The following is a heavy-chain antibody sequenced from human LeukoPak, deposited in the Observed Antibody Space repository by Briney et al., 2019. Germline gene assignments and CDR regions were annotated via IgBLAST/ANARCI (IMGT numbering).Heavy chain of an antibody. J-gene: IGHJ4*02. V-gene: IGHV1-2*02. CDR2: INPNSGGT. Sequence: GASVKVSCKASGYTFTGYYMHWVRQAPGQGLEWMGWINPNSGGTNYAQKFQGRVTMTRDTSISTAYMELSRLGSDDTAVYYCARDFEVVTAIPWYFDYWGQGTLVTVSS. D-gene: IGHD2-21*02. CDR1: GYTFTGYY. CDR3: ARDFEVVTAIPWYFDY.